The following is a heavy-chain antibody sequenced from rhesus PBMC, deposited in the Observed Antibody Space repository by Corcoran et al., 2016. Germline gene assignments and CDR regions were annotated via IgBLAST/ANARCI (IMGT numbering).Heavy chain of an antibody. J-gene: IGHJ4*01. Sequence: QVQLQESGPGLVKPSETLSLTCAVSGYSISSGYNWGWIRQPPGKGLEYIGYNSGSNGSTYYNPSLKSRGTISKDTSQNQFSLKLSAVAAADTAVYYCARRGSYSGIDDWGQGVLVTVSS. D-gene: IGHD3-16*01. V-gene: IGHV4-99*01. CDR1: GYSISSGYN. CDR2: NSGSNGST. CDR3: ARRGSYSGIDD.